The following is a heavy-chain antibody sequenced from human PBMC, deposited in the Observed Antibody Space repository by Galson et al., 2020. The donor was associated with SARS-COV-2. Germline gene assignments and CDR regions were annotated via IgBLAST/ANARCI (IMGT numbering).Heavy chain of an antibody. Sequence: SETLSLTCTVSGGSISSGGYYWSWIRQQPGKGLEWNGHIYYSGTAYYNPSIRSRPYISVDTSENQVSLKENSVTAADTAVYYCARMCVAMVRDYNSHGMDVWGQGTTVTVSS. V-gene: IGHV4-31*03. CDR3: ARMCVAMVRDYNSHGMDV. CDR2: IYYSGTA. CDR1: GGSISSGGYY. D-gene: IGHD3-10*01. J-gene: IGHJ6*02.